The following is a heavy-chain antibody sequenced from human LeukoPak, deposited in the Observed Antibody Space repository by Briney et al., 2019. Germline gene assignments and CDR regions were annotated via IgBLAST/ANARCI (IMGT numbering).Heavy chain of an antibody. CDR2: IYNSGNT. CDR1: GGSISNGGYS. Sequence: SETLSLTCAVSGGSISNGGYSWSWIRQPPGKGLEWIGYIYNSGNTYYNPSLKSRAIISEDTSKNQFSLKLSSVTAADTAVYYCARVSKKIRFLEWLPPYFDYWGQGTLVTVSS. CDR3: ARVSKKIRFLEWLPPYFDY. J-gene: IGHJ4*02. V-gene: IGHV4-30-4*07. D-gene: IGHD3-3*01.